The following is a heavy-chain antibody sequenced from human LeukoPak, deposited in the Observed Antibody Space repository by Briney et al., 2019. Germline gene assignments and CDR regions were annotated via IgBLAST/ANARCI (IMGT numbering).Heavy chain of an antibody. Sequence: PGGSLRLSCAASGFTFSSYIMNWVRQAPGKGLEWVSSISSSSSYIYYADSVKGRFTISRDNAKNSLYLQMNSLRAEDTAVHYCARDMDFWTGGLYYYYVDVWGKGTTVTVSS. J-gene: IGHJ6*03. CDR2: ISSSSSYI. V-gene: IGHV3-21*01. D-gene: IGHD3/OR15-3a*01. CDR1: GFTFSSYI. CDR3: ARDMDFWTGGLYYYYVDV.